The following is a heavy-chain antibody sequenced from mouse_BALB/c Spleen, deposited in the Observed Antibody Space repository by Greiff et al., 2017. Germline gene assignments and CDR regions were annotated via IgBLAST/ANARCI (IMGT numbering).Heavy chain of an antibody. CDR1: GYSFTSYW. CDR2: IDPSDSET. Sequence: QVQLKESGPQLVRPGASVKISCKASGYSFTSYWMHWVKQRPGQGLEWIGMIDPSDSETRLNQKFKDKATLTVDKSSSTAYMQLSSPTSEDSAVYYCARRDYYGNYYAMDYWGQGTSVTVSS. J-gene: IGHJ4*01. CDR3: ARRDYYGNYYAMDY. V-gene: IGHV1S126*01. D-gene: IGHD2-1*01.